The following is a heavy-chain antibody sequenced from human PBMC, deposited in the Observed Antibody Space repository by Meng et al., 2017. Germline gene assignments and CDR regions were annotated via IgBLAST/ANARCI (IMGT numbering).Heavy chain of an antibody. V-gene: IGHV1-46*01. CDR1: GYTFTSYY. CDR3: ARDTYYYDSSGYPEFDY. J-gene: IGHJ4*01. D-gene: IGHD3-22*01. Sequence: ASVKVSCKASGYTFTSYYMHWVRQAPGQGLEWMGIINPSGGSTSYAQKFQGRVTMTRDTSTSTVYMELSSLRSEVTAVYYCARDTYYYDSSGYPEFDYWGHGTRVTVSS. CDR2: INPSGGST.